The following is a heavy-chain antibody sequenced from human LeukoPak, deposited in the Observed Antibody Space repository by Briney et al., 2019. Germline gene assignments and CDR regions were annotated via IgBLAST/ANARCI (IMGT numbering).Heavy chain of an antibody. CDR1: GGSISSSNW. Sequence: SETLSLTCAVSGGSISSSNWWSWVRQPPGKGLEWIGEIYHSGSTNYNPSLKSRVTISVDKSKNQFSLKLSSVTAADTAVYYCARGGGYSGYDHFDYWGQGTLVTVSS. CDR3: ARGGGYSGYDHFDY. D-gene: IGHD5-12*01. V-gene: IGHV4-4*02. CDR2: IYHSGST. J-gene: IGHJ4*02.